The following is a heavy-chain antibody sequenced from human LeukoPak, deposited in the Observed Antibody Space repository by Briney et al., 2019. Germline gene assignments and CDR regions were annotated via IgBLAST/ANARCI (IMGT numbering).Heavy chain of an antibody. J-gene: IGHJ6*02. D-gene: IGHD3-10*01. Sequence: GGSLRLSCAASGYAFSNYAMSWVRQAPGKGLKWVSSISGSGGSTYYADSVKGRFTISRDNSKNTLYLQMNSLRAEDTAVYYCAKGLYGSGSYSYYYDMDVWGQGTTVTVSS. CDR3: AKGLYGSGSYSYYYDMDV. CDR2: ISGSGGST. CDR1: GYAFSNYA. V-gene: IGHV3-23*01.